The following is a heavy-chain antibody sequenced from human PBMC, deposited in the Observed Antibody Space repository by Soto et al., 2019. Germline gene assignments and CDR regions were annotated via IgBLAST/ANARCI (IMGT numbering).Heavy chain of an antibody. CDR3: ARDVFCGGAPACPDMDV. CDR2: ISGYNGNT. V-gene: IGHV1-18*04. Sequence: VVLEQSGGEVKKPGASVKVSCKASGYTFSGYSITWVRQAPGQGLEWMGRISGYNGNTKYARTLRGRLTLTTDTSTSTAYMELRSLTSDDTAVYYCARDVFCGGAPACPDMDVWGQGTTVSVSS. J-gene: IGHJ6*02. D-gene: IGHD2-21*01. CDR1: GYTFSGYS.